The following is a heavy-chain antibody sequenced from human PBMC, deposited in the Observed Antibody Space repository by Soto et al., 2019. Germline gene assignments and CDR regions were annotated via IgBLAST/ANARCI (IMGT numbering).Heavy chain of an antibody. CDR3: AKDHYHDSRGDYIPFDS. CDR1: GFPFITYA. J-gene: IGHJ4*02. CDR2: ISIGGDYT. D-gene: IGHD3-22*01. V-gene: IGHV3-23*01. Sequence: GGSLRLSCAASGFPFITYAMSWGRPAPGKGLEWVSAISIGGDYTYYADSVKGRFTMSRDNSKNTLFLQMNSLRAEDTAVYYCAKDHYHDSRGDYIPFDSWGQGTQVTVS.